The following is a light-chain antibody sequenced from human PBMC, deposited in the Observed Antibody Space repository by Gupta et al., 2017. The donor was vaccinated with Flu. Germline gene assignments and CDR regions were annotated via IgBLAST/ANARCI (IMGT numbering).Light chain of an antibody. Sequence: QSALTQPASVSGSPGQSITISCTGTSSDVGSYNLVSWYQQHPGKAPKLMISDDSKRPSGVSNRRSGAKSGNKASLTISGLQADDEADDYCCSYAGSRTVVFGGGTKVTVL. V-gene: IGLV2-23*01. CDR1: SSDVGSYNL. CDR3: CSYAGSRTVV. J-gene: IGLJ2*01. CDR2: DDS.